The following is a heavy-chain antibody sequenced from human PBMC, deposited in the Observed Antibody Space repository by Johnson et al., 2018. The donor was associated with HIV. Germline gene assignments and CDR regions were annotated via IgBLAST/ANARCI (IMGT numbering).Heavy chain of an antibody. CDR1: GFIFNNYA. J-gene: IGHJ3*02. Sequence: QVQLVESGGGVVQPGRSLRLSCAASGFIFNNYAMHWVRQAPGKGLEWVTVISYDGSNKYYADSVKGRFTISRDNSKNTLYLKMNSLRAEDTAVYYCAKDGGSVDAFDIWGQGTMVTVSS. CDR3: AKDGGSVDAFDI. D-gene: IGHD6-25*01. V-gene: IGHV3-30*04. CDR2: ISYDGSNK.